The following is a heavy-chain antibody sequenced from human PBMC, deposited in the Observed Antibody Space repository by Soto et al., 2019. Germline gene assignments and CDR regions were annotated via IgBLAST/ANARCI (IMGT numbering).Heavy chain of an antibody. CDR2: IFATSTTI. CDR3: ARDKDWAFDY. D-gene: IGHD3-9*01. V-gene: IGHV3-48*04. Sequence: GGSLRLSCVASGFTFSSYSMVWVRQAPGKGLEWVSYIFATSTTIYYADSVKGRFTVSRDNAQNSLFLLMNSLRAEDTAVYYCARDKDWAFDYWGQGTLVTVSS. CDR1: GFTFSSYS. J-gene: IGHJ4*02.